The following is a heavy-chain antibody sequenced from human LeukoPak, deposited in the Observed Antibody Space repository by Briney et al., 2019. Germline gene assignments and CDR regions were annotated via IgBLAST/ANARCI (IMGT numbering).Heavy chain of an antibody. V-gene: IGHV4-4*07. J-gene: IGHJ4*02. D-gene: IGHD6-19*01. CDR2: IYTSGNT. Sequence: SETLSLTCTVSGGSISSYYWSWIRQPAGKGLEWIGRIYTSGNTNYNPSLKSRVTISVDTSKNQFSLKLSSVTAADTAVHYCATEGIAVGRWDYWGQGTLVTVSS. CDR1: GGSISSYY. CDR3: ATEGIAVGRWDY.